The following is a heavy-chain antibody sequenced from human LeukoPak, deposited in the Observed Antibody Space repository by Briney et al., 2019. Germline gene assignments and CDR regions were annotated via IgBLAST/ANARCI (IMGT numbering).Heavy chain of an antibody. CDR2: IYYSGST. D-gene: IGHD6-13*01. Sequence: SETLSLTCTLSVGSLSSSYWSWIRHPPGEGLEWIGYIYYSGSTNYNPSLKSRVTISVDTSKSQFSQKLSSLTAADTAVYYCARGSALYSSRLYWFDPWGQGTLVTVSS. J-gene: IGHJ5*02. V-gene: IGHV4-59*01. CDR1: VGSLSSSY. CDR3: ARGSALYSSRLYWFDP.